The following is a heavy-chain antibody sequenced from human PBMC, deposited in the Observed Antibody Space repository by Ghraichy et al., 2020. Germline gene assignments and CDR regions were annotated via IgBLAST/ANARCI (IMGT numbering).Heavy chain of an antibody. Sequence: LSLTCVASGFSFSSYWMQWVRQVPGKGLEWVSRISTDGSSISYAGPVKGRFIVSRDNAKNTLDLQMNSLRAEDTAVYYCARGIVVSSAIPGFWGQGTLVTVSS. V-gene: IGHV3-74*01. CDR3: ARGIVVSSAIPGF. J-gene: IGHJ4*02. D-gene: IGHD2-21*01. CDR2: ISTDGSSI. CDR1: GFSFSSYW.